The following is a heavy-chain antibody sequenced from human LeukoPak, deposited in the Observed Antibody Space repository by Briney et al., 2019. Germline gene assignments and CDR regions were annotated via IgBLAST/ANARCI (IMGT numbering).Heavy chain of an antibody. CDR3: AREWFETHPSTDY. CDR2: INPNSGGT. Sequence: ASVTVSCTASGYTFTGYYMHWVRQAPGQGLEWMGWINPNSGGTNYAQKFQGRVTMTRDTSISTAYMELSRLRSDDTAVYYCAREWFETHPSTDYWGQGTLVTVSS. V-gene: IGHV1-2*02. J-gene: IGHJ4*02. CDR1: GYTFTGYY. D-gene: IGHD3-10*01.